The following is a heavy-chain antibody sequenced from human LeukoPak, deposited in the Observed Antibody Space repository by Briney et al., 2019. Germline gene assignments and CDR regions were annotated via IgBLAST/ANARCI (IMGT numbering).Heavy chain of an antibody. D-gene: IGHD1-1*01. CDR3: ARGYARGFDY. V-gene: IGHV3-30*03. J-gene: IGHJ4*02. CDR1: GLTFSTYG. Sequence: GGSLRLSCAASGLTFSTYGMHWVRQAPGKGLEWVADLSYDGSNKYYADSVKGRFTISRDNAKNSLYLQMNSLRVEDTAVYYCARGYARGFDYWGQGTLVTVSS. CDR2: LSYDGSNK.